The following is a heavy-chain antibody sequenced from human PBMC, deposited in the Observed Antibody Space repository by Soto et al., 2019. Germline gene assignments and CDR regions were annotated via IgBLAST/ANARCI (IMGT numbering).Heavy chain of an antibody. V-gene: IGHV4-59*08. D-gene: IGHD4-4*01. J-gene: IGHJ4*02. CDR1: DDSISGYY. CDR2: IYFTGSA. CDR3: ARHRATVTTWPDFFDY. Sequence: SATLSLTCTVSDDSISGYYWSWIRQPPGGGLEWIAYIYFTGSATYNPSLKSRVTISLGPSNNQFSLKLSSVTAADTAIYYCARHRATVTTWPDFFDYWGQGNLVTVSS.